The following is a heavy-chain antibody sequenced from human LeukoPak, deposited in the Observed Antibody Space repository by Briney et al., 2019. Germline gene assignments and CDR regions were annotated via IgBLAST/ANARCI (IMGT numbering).Heavy chain of an antibody. CDR1: GGAIGVHF. CDR2: VYYTGST. V-gene: IGHV4-59*11. D-gene: IGHD6-19*01. J-gene: IGHJ3*01. CDR3: ARDPPGLDGAFDL. Sequence: PSETLSLTCTVSGGAIGVHFWSSVRQPPGKGLELIGYVYYTGSTSYNPSLRSRVSISVDTSKNLLSLTLTSVTAADTAMYFCARDPPGLDGAFDLWGQGTMVTVSS.